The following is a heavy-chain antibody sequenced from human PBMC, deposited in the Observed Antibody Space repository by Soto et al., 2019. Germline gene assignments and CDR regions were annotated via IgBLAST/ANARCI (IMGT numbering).Heavy chain of an antibody. Sequence: EVQLVESGGGLVKPGGSLRLSCAASGFTFSNAWMSWVRQAPGKGLEWVGRIKSKTDGGTTDYAAPVKGRFTISRDDSKNTLYLQMNSLKTEDTAVYYCTTAQKYCSGGSCYRFDYWGQGTLVTVSS. J-gene: IGHJ4*02. V-gene: IGHV3-15*01. CDR2: IKSKTDGGTT. CDR1: GFTFSNAW. CDR3: TTAQKYCSGGSCYRFDY. D-gene: IGHD2-15*01.